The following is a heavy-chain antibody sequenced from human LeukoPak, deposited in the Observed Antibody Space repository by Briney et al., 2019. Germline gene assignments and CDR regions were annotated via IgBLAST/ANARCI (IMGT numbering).Heavy chain of an antibody. Sequence: GGSLRLSCAASGFTFSSYWMGWVRQAPGKGLEWVANIKQDGSEKYYVDSVKGRFTISRDNAKNSLYLQMNSLRAEDTAVYYCAIEAPLGAFDIWGQGTMVTVSS. J-gene: IGHJ3*02. CDR2: IKQDGSEK. CDR1: GFTFSSYW. D-gene: IGHD1-26*01. V-gene: IGHV3-7*03. CDR3: AIEAPLGAFDI.